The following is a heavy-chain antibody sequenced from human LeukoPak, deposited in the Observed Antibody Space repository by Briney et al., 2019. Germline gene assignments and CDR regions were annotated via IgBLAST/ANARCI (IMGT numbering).Heavy chain of an antibody. J-gene: IGHJ5*02. CDR1: GGPISSYY. D-gene: IGHD3-10*01. V-gene: IGHV4-4*07. CDR3: ARLHYYGSGSYPMTGNWFDP. CDR2: IYTSGST. Sequence: SETLSLTCTVSGGPISSYYWSWIRQPAGKGLEWIGRIYTSGSTNYNPSLKSRVTMSVDTSKNQFSLKLSSVTAADTAVYYCARLHYYGSGSYPMTGNWFDPWGQGTLVTVSS.